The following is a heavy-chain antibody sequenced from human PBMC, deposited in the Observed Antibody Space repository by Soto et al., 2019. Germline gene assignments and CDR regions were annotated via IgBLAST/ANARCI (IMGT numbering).Heavy chain of an antibody. CDR2: ISGSGGST. V-gene: IGHV3-23*01. D-gene: IGHD6-13*01. CDR3: AKDSGGYSSSWYPPGDYMDV. J-gene: IGHJ6*03. Sequence: GGSLRLSCAASGFTFSSYAMSCVRQAPEKKLERVTVISGSGGSTYYADSVKGRFTISRDNSKNTLYLQMNSLRAEDTAVYYFAKDSGGYSSSWYPPGDYMDVWGKGTTVTVSS. CDR1: GFTFSSYA.